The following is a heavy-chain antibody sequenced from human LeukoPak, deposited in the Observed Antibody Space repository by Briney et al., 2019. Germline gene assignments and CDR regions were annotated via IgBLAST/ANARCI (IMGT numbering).Heavy chain of an antibody. CDR1: GGSISSSSYY. V-gene: IGHV4-39*01. Sequence: PSETLSLTCTVSGGSISSSSYYWGWIRQPPGKGLEWIGSIYYSGSTYYNPSLKSRVTISVDTSKNQFSLKLSSVTAADTAVYYCARHGEDDLRYFDWLSPLGSLAGYYFDYWGQGTLVTVSS. CDR3: ARHGEDDLRYFDWLSPLGSLAGYYFDY. J-gene: IGHJ4*02. D-gene: IGHD3-9*01. CDR2: IYYSGST.